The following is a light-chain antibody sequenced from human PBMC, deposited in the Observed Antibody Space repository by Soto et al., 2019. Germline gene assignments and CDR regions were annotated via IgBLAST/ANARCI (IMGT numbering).Light chain of an antibody. J-gene: IGKJ2*01. Sequence: DIQMTQSPSSLSASVGDRVSITCRASQRIRTYLSWYRQKPGKAPELLIYDASTLQSGVPSRFSGRGSGTDFTLSIGNLQPEDFATYYCQQSYITPPTFGQGTKLEIK. CDR2: DAS. CDR1: QRIRTY. V-gene: IGKV1-39*01. CDR3: QQSYITPPT.